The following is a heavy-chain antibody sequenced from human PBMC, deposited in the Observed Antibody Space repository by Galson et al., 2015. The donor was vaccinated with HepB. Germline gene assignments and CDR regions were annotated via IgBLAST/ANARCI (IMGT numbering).Heavy chain of an antibody. CDR3: VRQYSSGWEIFDY. Sequence: QSGAEVKKPGESLKISCQGSGYTFTTYWIGWVRQMAGKGLEWVGTIYPGDSDVRYSPSSQGQVTISADKSVSTAYLQWSSLKASDTAMYYCVRQYSSGWEIFDYWGRGTLVTVSS. CDR1: GYTFTTYW. J-gene: IGHJ4*02. D-gene: IGHD6-19*01. CDR2: IYPGDSDV. V-gene: IGHV5-51*01.